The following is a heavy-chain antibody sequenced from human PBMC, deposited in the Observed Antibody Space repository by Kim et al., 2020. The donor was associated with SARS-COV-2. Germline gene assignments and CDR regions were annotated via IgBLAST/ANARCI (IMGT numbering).Heavy chain of an antibody. CDR3: VRYSCWYYFDY. J-gene: IGHJ4*02. CDR1: GDSLSSNTVA. CDR2: TYYRSKWSS. Sequence: SQTLSLTCVISGDSLSSNTVAWSWIRQSPSSGLEWLGRTYYRSKWSSDYAVSVKSRIIINADPSKNQFSLHLNSVTPDDTATYYCVRYSCWYYFDYWGQGTLVIVSS. D-gene: IGHD6-19*01. V-gene: IGHV6-1*01.